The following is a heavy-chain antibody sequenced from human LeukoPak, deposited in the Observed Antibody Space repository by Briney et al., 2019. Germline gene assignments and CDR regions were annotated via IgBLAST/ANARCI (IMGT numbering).Heavy chain of an antibody. CDR1: GFTFSRYS. D-gene: IGHD4-17*01. CDR3: ARGSYDYGDYVPYYYYYMDV. CDR2: ISSSSSYI. J-gene: IGHJ6*03. V-gene: IGHV3-21*01. Sequence: GGSLRLSCAASGFTFSRYSMNWVRQAPGKGLEWVSSISSSSSYIYYADSVKGRFTISRDNAKNSLYLQMNSLRAEDTAVYYCARGSYDYGDYVPYYYYYMDVWGKGTTVTVSS.